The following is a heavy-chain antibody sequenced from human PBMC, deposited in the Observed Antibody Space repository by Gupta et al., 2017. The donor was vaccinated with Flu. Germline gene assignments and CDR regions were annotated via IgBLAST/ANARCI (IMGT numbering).Heavy chain of an antibody. CDR2: IASDGSHK. CDR3: AKDGPWTASCPYYCYYMDV. Sequence: QLVESGGRVVQFGTSLRLSCAASGFPFSSYGMLWVRPAPGKGLEWVADIASDGSHKDYADSVRGRFTISRDKSKNTLSLEMDSLRVEDTAVYYCAKDGPWTASCPYYCYYMDVWGKGTTVTVSS. V-gene: IGHV3-30*18. J-gene: IGHJ6*03. CDR1: GFPFSSYG. D-gene: IGHD2-2*01.